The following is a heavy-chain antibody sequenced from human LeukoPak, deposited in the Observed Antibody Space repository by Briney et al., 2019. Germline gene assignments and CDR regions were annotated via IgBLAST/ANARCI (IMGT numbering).Heavy chain of an antibody. CDR3: AREGMGAARLEVLDY. CDR1: GGSISSSSYY. D-gene: IGHD6-6*01. CDR2: IYYSGST. J-gene: IGHJ4*02. V-gene: IGHV4-39*07. Sequence: SETLSLTCTVSGGSISSSSYYWGWIRQPPGKGLEWIGSIYYSGSTYYNPSLKSRVTISVDTSKNQFSLKLSSVTAADTAVYYCAREGMGAARLEVLDYWGQGTLVTVSS.